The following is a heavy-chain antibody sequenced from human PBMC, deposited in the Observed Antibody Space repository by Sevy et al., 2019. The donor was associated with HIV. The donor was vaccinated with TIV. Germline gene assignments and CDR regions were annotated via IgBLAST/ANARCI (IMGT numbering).Heavy chain of an antibody. Sequence: GGSLRLSCAASGFTFSSYAMSWVRQAPGKGLEWVSAISGSGGSTYYADSVKGRFTISRDNSKNTLYLQMNSLRAEDXXXXXXXXXXXXXVXXXXXPXXXDYYYYMDVWGKGTTVTVSS. CDR3: XXXXXXXVXXXXXPXXXDYYYYMDV. V-gene: IGHV3-23*01. CDR2: ISGSGGST. CDR1: GFTFSSYA. J-gene: IGHJ6*03.